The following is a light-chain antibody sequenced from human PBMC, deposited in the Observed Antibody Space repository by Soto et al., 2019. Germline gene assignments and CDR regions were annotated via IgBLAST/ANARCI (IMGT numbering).Light chain of an antibody. CDR3: QSYDLRLDDSV. CDR1: SSNIGAGYE. J-gene: IGLJ1*01. CDR2: RNN. V-gene: IGLV1-40*01. Sequence: QSVLTQPPSVSGAPGQSVTISCAGSSSNIGAGYEVQWYQQLPGTAPKLLIYRNNNRPSGVPDRFSGSTSGTSASLAITGLQAEDEADYYCQSYDLRLDDSVFGSGTKLTVL.